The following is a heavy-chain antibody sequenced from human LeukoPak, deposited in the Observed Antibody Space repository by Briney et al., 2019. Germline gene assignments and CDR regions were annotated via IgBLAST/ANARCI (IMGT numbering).Heavy chain of an antibody. CDR2: IYYSGST. Sequence: SETLSLTCTVSGGSISSYYWSWIRQPPGKGLEWIGYIYYSGSTNYNPSLKSRVTISVDTSKNQFSLKLSSVTAADTAVYYCARSSRSPVAGILWGGRRSSSSTPFDYWGQGTLVTVSS. D-gene: IGHD6-19*01. J-gene: IGHJ4*02. V-gene: IGHV4-59*12. CDR3: ARSSRSPVAGILWGGRRSSSSTPFDY. CDR1: GGSISSYY.